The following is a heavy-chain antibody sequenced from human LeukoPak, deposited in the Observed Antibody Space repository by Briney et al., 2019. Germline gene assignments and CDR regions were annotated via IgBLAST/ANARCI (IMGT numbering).Heavy chain of an antibody. CDR1: GFTFSSYA. CDR2: ISGSGGST. J-gene: IGHJ4*02. CDR3: AKDGVGAWELLRGVVGDFDY. V-gene: IGHV3-23*01. D-gene: IGHD1-26*01. Sequence: GGSLRLSCAASGFTFSSYAKSWVRQAPGKGLEWVSAISGSGGSTYYADSVKGRFTISRDNSKNTLYLQMNSLRAEDTAVYYCAKDGVGAWELLRGVVGDFDYWGQGTLVTVSS.